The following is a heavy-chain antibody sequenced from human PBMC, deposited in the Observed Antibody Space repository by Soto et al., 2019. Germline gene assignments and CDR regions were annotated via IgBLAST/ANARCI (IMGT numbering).Heavy chain of an antibody. CDR3: VRTTHASDSSVYTRFFDY. CDR1: GVTFSDNY. CDR2: SRDKAQGYST. V-gene: IGHV3-72*01. Sequence: VGSLRLSCTGSGVTFSDNYIDWVRQAPGKGLEWVGRSRDKAQGYSTIYAASVKGRFNTSRDESKSSVYLQMNSLKTEDTAIYYCVRTTHASDSSVYTRFFDYWGEGTRDTV. D-gene: IGHD3-22*01. J-gene: IGHJ4*02.